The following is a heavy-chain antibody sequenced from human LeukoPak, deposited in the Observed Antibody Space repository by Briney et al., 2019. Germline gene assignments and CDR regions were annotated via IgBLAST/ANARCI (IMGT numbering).Heavy chain of an antibody. CDR3: ANSAGPCGGDCYKSASQTDY. Sequence: PGGSLRLSCAASGFTFSSYAMSWVRQAPGKGLEWVSAISGSGGSTYYADSVKGRFTISRDNSKNTLYLQMNSLRAEDTAVYYCANSAGPCGGDCYKSASQTDYWGQGTLVTVSS. V-gene: IGHV3-23*01. CDR2: ISGSGGST. CDR1: GFTFSSYA. D-gene: IGHD2-21*02. J-gene: IGHJ4*02.